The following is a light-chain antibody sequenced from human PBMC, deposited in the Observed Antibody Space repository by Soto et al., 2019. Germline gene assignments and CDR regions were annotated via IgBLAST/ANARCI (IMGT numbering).Light chain of an antibody. J-gene: IGLJ3*02. CDR2: EVN. CDR3: CLGGSTWV. CDR1: SSDIENYNV. V-gene: IGLV2-23*02. Sequence: QSALTQPASVSGSPGQSIPISCTGTSSDIENYNVVSWYQQHPGKAPKFIIYEVNKRPSGVSDRFSGSKSGNTASLTISGLQAEDEADYYCCLGGSTWVFGGGTKLTVL.